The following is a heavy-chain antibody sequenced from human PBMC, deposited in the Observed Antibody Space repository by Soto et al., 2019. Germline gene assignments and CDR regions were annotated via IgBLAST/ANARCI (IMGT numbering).Heavy chain of an antibody. D-gene: IGHD4-17*01. Sequence: ETLSLTCTVSGGSMRNYFWNWIRQPPGQGLQWIAYVHFGGTTNYNPSLKSRVTISVDTSRRQFSLKLTSVTAADTAVYYCARSDYGEFDYWGQGSLVTVSS. J-gene: IGHJ4*02. CDR1: GGSMRNYF. V-gene: IGHV4-59*12. CDR3: ARSDYGEFDY. CDR2: VHFGGTT.